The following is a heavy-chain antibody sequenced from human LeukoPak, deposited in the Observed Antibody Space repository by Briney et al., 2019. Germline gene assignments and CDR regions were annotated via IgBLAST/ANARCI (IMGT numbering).Heavy chain of an antibody. D-gene: IGHD1-26*01. CDR3: ARNDRGRPADY. CDR1: GGSISNSPYY. J-gene: IGHJ4*02. V-gene: IGHV4-39*01. Sequence: PSETLSLTCNVSGGSISNSPYYWGWIRQPPGKGLEWIGSMHYSGTTYHNPSLRSRVTISVDTSKNQFSLGLISVTAADTAVYYCARNDRGRPADYWGQGTLVTVSS. CDR2: MHYSGTT.